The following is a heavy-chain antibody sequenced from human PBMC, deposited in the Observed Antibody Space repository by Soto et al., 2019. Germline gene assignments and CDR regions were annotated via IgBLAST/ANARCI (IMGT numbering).Heavy chain of an antibody. Sequence: QVQLVESGGGVVQPGRSLRLSCAASGFTFSSYGMHWVRQAPGKGLEWVAVISYDGSNKYYADSVKGRFTISRDNSKNTLYLQMNSLRAGDTAVYYCAKDMYQLLFLGFDYWGQGTLVTVSS. J-gene: IGHJ4*02. CDR1: GFTFSSYG. CDR3: AKDMYQLLFLGFDY. V-gene: IGHV3-30*18. CDR2: ISYDGSNK. D-gene: IGHD2-2*01.